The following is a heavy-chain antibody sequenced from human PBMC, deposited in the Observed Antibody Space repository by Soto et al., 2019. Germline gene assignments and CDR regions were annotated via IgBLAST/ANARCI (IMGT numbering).Heavy chain of an antibody. V-gene: IGHV3-7*01. CDR1: GFTFSSYW. Sequence: EVQLVESGGGLVQPGGSLRLSCAASGFTFSSYWMSWVRQAPGKGLEWVANIKPDGSEKHYVDSVKGRFTFSRDNAKNCLYLQMDGLRAEDTAVYXCAXXXXXGXTCYNYWGQGTLVTVSS. D-gene: IGHD2-15*01. J-gene: IGHJ4*02. CDR2: IKPDGSEK. CDR3: AXXXXXGXTCYNY.